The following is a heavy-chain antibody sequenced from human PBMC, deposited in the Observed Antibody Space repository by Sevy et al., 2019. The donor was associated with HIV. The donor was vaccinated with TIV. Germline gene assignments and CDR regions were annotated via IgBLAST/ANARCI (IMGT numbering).Heavy chain of an antibody. CDR3: ARELWPGDY. D-gene: IGHD2-21*01. CDR1: GFTFSDYY. J-gene: IGHJ4*02. Sequence: GGSLRLSCAASGFTFSDYYMGWVRQAPGKGLEWVANVNQDGSQKHYVGSVKGRFSVSGDNAKNSVYLQMNRLRVDDTGIYYCARELWPGDYWGQGTLVTVSS. CDR2: VNQDGSQK. V-gene: IGHV3-7*01.